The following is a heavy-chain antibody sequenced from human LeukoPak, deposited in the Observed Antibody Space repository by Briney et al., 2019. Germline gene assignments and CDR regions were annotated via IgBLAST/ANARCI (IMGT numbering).Heavy chain of an antibody. CDR3: ARGYNHGPIDM. J-gene: IGHJ3*02. V-gene: IGHV3-20*04. D-gene: IGHD2-2*02. CDR1: GVTFGDYG. CDR2: ITRNGDTT. Sequence: PGGSLRLSCEASGVTFGDYGMSWVRQGRGKGLECVSGITRNGDTTSYADSVNGRFTISRDNAKNCLYLQMNSLRAEDTAFYYCARGYNHGPIDMWGQGTLVTVSS.